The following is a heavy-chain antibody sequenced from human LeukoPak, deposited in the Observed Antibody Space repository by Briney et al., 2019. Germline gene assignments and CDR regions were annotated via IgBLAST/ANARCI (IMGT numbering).Heavy chain of an antibody. D-gene: IGHD3-3*01. J-gene: IGHJ3*02. CDR3: ARDLEWLYPGGAFDI. V-gene: IGHV1-2*02. CDR1: GYTFTSYA. Sequence: GASVKVSCKASGYTFTSYAMHWVRQAPGQGLEWMGWINPNSGGTNYAQKFQGRVTMTRDTSISTAYMELSRLRSDDTAVYYCARDLEWLYPGGAFDIWGQGTMVTVSS. CDR2: INPNSGGT.